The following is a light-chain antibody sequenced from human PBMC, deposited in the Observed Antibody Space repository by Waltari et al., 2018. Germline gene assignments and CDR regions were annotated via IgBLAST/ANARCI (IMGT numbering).Light chain of an antibody. J-gene: IGLJ3*02. Sequence: ALTQPPSVSVSPRPTHTIPCSGDQLGNTYDSLYQPPSGQPPLLVHYEDSRRPSGIPERFSGDNSGNTATLTIGDTQSVDEADYFCQARGNNDVVFGGGTKLTVL. V-gene: IGLV3-1*01. CDR2: EDS. CDR1: QLGNTY. CDR3: QARGNNDVV.